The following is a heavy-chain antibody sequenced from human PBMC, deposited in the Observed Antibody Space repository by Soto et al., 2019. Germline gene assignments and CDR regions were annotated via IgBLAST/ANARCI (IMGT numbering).Heavy chain of an antibody. Sequence: DVQLVESGGGLVQPGRSLRLSCAASGFTFDDYAMHWVRQAPGKGLEWVSGISWNSGSIGYADSVKGRFTISRDNAKNSLYLQMNSLRAEDTALYYCAKDMSRYYYDSSGYVYWGQGTLVTVSS. CDR1: GFTFDDYA. J-gene: IGHJ4*02. D-gene: IGHD3-22*01. CDR2: ISWNSGSI. CDR3: AKDMSRYYYDSSGYVY. V-gene: IGHV3-9*01.